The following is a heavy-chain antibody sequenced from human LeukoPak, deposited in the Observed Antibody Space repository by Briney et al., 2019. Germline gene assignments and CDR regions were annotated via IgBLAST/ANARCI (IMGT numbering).Heavy chain of an antibody. CDR3: ARTYSGSYGY. CDR1: GGSISSSSYY. J-gene: IGHJ4*02. D-gene: IGHD1-26*01. Sequence: PSETLSLTCTVSGGSISSSSYYWGWIRQPPGKGLEWIGSTYYSGSTYYNPSLKSRVTISVHTSKNQFSLKLSSVTAADTAVYYCARTYSGSYGYWGQGTLVTVSS. V-gene: IGHV4-39*01. CDR2: TYYSGST.